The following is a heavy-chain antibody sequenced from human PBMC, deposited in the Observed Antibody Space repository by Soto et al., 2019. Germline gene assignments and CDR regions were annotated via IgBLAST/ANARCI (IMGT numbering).Heavy chain of an antibody. V-gene: IGHV1-2*04. CDR1: GYTFTGYY. J-gene: IGHJ6*02. D-gene: IGHD6-13*01. Sequence: ASVKVSCKASGYTFTGYYMHWVRQAPGQGLEWMGWINPNSGGTNYAQKFQGWVTMTRDTSISTAYMELSRLRSDDTAVYYCARDSDPAAAYIYYYYGMDVWGQGTTVTVSS. CDR2: INPNSGGT. CDR3: ARDSDPAAAYIYYYYGMDV.